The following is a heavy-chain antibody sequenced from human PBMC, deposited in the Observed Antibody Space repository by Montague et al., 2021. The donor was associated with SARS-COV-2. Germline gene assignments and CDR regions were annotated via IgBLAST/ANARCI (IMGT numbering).Heavy chain of an antibody. J-gene: IGHJ4*02. Sequence: SETLSLTCTVSGGSINSYCWSWIRQPPGKGLEWIGYIYYSGSANYSPSDKSRVTISVDTSKDQFSLRLSSVTAADTAVYYCARTPYSRPLPDYWGQGALVTVSS. CDR2: IYYSGSA. CDR1: GGSINSYC. CDR3: ARTPYSRPLPDY. D-gene: IGHD1-26*01. V-gene: IGHV4-59*01.